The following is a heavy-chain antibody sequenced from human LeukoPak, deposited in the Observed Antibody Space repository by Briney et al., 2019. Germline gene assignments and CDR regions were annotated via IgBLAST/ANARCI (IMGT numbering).Heavy chain of an antibody. J-gene: IGHJ4*02. D-gene: IGHD3-10*01. V-gene: IGHV1-69*10. CDR2: IIAIFGIV. Sequence: SVMVFCKASGGSFSNYAISRGRQAPGQGLEWMGGIIAIFGIVNYAQKFQGRVTITADKSTSTVYMELSSLRSEDTAVYYCARGRYYYGSGTYYDYRGQGTLVTVSS. CDR3: ARGRYYYGSGTYYDY. CDR1: GGSFSNYA.